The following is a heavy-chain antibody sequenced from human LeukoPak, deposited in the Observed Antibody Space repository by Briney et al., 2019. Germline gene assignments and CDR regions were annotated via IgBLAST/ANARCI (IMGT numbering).Heavy chain of an antibody. CDR1: GGSISSSSYY. D-gene: IGHD3-10*01. V-gene: IGHV4-39*07. J-gene: IGHJ3*02. Sequence: SETLSLTCTVSGGSISSSSYYWGWIRQPPGKGLEWIGSIYHSGSTYYNPSLKSRVTISVDTSKNQFSLKLSSVTAADTAVYYCARDRAGAFDIWGQGTMVTVSS. CDR2: IYHSGST. CDR3: ARDRAGAFDI.